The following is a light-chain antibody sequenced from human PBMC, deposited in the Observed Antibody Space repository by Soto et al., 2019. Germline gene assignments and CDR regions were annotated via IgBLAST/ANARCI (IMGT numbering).Light chain of an antibody. CDR2: RNN. CDR1: SSNIGSNY. V-gene: IGLV1-47*01. J-gene: IGLJ3*02. CDR3: AAWDDSLSGRWV. Sequence: QLVLTQPPSASGTPGQRVTISCSGSSSNIGSNYVYWYQQLPGTAPKLLIYRNNQRPSGVPDRFSGSKSGTSASLAISGLRSEDEADYYCAAWDDSLSGRWVFGGGTKVPS.